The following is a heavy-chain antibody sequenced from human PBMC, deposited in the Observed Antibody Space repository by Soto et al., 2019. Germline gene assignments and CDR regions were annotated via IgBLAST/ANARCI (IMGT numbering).Heavy chain of an antibody. CDR3: ARSIAAAGAYYYYYYGMDV. CDR1: GDSVSSNSAA. J-gene: IGHJ6*02. D-gene: IGHD6-13*01. V-gene: IGHV6-1*01. CDR2: TYYRSKWYN. Sequence: SQTLSLTCAISGDSVSSNSAAWNWIRQSPSRGLEWLGRTYYRSKWYNDYAVSVKSRITINPDTSKNQFSLQLNSVTPEDTAVYYCARSIAAAGAYYYYYYGMDVWGQGTTVTVSS.